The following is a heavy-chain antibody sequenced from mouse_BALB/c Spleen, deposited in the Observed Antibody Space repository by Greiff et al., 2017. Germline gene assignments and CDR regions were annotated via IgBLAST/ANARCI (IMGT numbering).Heavy chain of an antibody. D-gene: IGHD1-1*02. CDR3: ARDRGGKGTAMDY. J-gene: IGHJ4*01. V-gene: IGHV5-4*02. Sequence: EVQLVESGGGLVKPGGSLKLSCAASGFTFSDYYMYWVRQTPEKRLEWVATISDGGSYTYYPDSVKGRFTISRDNAKNNLYLQMSSLKSEDTAMYYCARDRGGKGTAMDYGGQGTSDSVSS. CDR2: ISDGGSYT. CDR1: GFTFSDYY.